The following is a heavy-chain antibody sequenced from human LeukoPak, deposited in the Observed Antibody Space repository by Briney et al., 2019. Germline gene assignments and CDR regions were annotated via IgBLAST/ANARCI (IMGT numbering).Heavy chain of an antibody. Sequence: PGRSLRLSCSASGFTFSSYSMHWVRQAPGKGLEWVAVISYDGNNKYDADSVKGRFTISRDNPKNTLYLQMNSLRAEDTAVYYCAKGYYYEGSNYSIDYWGQGTLVTVSS. CDR2: ISYDGNNK. J-gene: IGHJ4*02. D-gene: IGHD3-22*01. V-gene: IGHV3-30-3*01. CDR1: GFTFSSYS. CDR3: AKGYYYEGSNYSIDY.